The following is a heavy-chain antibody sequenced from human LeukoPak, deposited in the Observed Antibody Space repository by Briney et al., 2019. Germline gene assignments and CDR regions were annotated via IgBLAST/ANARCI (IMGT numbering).Heavy chain of an antibody. CDR3: TRLFCSGGSCYSGTIYYYYMDV. V-gene: IGHV4-39*01. D-gene: IGHD2-15*01. CDR2: IYYSGST. CDR1: GGSISSSSYY. J-gene: IGHJ6*03. Sequence: SETLTLPCAVSGGSISSSSYYCGWIRQPPGKGLERIGSIYYSGSTYYNPSLKSRVTICVDTSKNQFSLKLSSVTAADTAVYYCTRLFCSGGSCYSGTIYYYYMDVWGKGTTDTVSS.